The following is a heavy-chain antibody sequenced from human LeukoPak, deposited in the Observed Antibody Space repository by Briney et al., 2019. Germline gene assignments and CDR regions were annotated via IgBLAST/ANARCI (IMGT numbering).Heavy chain of an antibody. CDR2: IKQDGSEK. V-gene: IGHV3-7*01. CDR1: GFTFSSYW. D-gene: IGHD3-3*01. CDR3: ARESYYDFC. Sequence: GGSLRLSCAVSGFTFSSYWMTWVRQAPGKGLEWVANIKQDGSEKNYVDSVKGRFINSRDNAKNSLYLQMNSLRAEDTAVYYCARESYYDFCWGQGTLVTVSS. J-gene: IGHJ4*02.